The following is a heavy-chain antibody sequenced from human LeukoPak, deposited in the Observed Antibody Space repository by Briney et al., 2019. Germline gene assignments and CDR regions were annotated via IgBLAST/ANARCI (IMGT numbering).Heavy chain of an antibody. CDR2: ISYDGSNK. J-gene: IGHJ4*02. D-gene: IGHD3-22*01. V-gene: IGHV3-30*03. CDR3: ARPKVSLIWLLPRVW. Sequence: TLSLTCAVSGGSISSSNWWSWVRQAPGKGLEWVAVISYDGSNKYYADSVKGRFTISRDNSENTLYLQMNSLRAEDTAVYYCARPKVSLIWLLPRVWWGQGTLVTVSS. CDR1: GGSISSSN.